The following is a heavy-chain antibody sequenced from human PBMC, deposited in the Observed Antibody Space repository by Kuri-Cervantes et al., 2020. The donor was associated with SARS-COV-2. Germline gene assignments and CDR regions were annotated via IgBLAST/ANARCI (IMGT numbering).Heavy chain of an antibody. CDR1: GFTFSSYE. CDR2: ISSSGSTI. J-gene: IGHJ4*02. V-gene: IGHV3-48*03. Sequence: GESLKISCAASGFTFSSYEMNWVRQAPGKGLEWVSYISSSGSTIYYADSVKGRFTISRDNAKNSLYLQMSSLRAENTAVYYCASRYSSGWFHDYWGQGTLVTVSS. CDR3: ASRYSSGWFHDY. D-gene: IGHD6-13*01.